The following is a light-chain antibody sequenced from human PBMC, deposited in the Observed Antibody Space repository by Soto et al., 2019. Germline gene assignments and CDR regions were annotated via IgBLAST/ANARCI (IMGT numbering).Light chain of an antibody. CDR3: CLYVGATTYV. CDR2: EGH. J-gene: IGLJ1*01. V-gene: IGLV2-23*01. Sequence: QSALAQPAFVSGSPGQSITISCTGASGYVGTYSLVSWYQQHPGKAPKVVIYEGHKRPSGVPDRFSGSTSVNTASLTISGLQTDDEADYYCCLYVGATTYVFGTGTQLTVL. CDR1: SGYVGTYSL.